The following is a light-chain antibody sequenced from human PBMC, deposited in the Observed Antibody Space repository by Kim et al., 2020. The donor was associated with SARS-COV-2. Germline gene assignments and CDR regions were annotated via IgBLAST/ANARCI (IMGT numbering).Light chain of an antibody. CDR2: GAS. CDR3: QQDYT. Sequence: PGERVTLSCRASQSVSSSYLTWYQQKPGQAPRLLIYGASTRATGIPARFSGSGSGTDFTLTISSLQPEDFAVYYCQQDYTFGQGTKLEIK. V-gene: IGKV3D-7*01. J-gene: IGKJ2*01. CDR1: QSVSSSY.